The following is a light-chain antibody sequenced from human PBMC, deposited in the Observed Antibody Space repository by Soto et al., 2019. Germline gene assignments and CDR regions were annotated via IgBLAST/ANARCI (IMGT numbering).Light chain of an antibody. CDR1: QGIGST. CDR3: QRYNNWPLT. V-gene: IGKV3-15*01. CDR2: GAS. Sequence: EIVMTQSPATLSVSPGERATLSCRASQGIGSTLAWYQQKPGQTPRLLIYGASTRATGVPARFSGSGSGTEFNLTINSLQSEDFAVYYCQRYNNWPLTFGGGTKVEIK. J-gene: IGKJ4*01.